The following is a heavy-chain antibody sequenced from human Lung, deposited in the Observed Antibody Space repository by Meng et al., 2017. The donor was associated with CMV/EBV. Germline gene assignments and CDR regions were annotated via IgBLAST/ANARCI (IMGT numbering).Heavy chain of an antibody. CDR3: ARGTGYCSSTSCYPFDP. D-gene: IGHD2-2*01. CDR2: VYYGGGT. J-gene: IGHJ5*02. Sequence: SVSSASDYWSWIRQPPGKGLEWIAYVYYGGGTNYNTSLKSRVTISVDTSKNQFSLKLSSVTAADTAVYYCARGTGYCSSTSCYPFDPWGQGTLVTVSS. CDR1: SVSSASDY. V-gene: IGHV4-61*01.